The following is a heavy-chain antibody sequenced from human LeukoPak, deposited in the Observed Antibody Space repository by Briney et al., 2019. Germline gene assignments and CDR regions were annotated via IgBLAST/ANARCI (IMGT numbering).Heavy chain of an antibody. V-gene: IGHV4-59*08. Sequence: SETLSLTCTVSGGSISSYYWSWIRQPPGKGLEWIGYIYYSGSTNYNPSLKSRVTISVDTSKNQFSLKLSSVTAADTAVYYCARLVELDAFDIWGQGTMVTVSS. CDR1: GGSISSYY. CDR2: IYYSGST. J-gene: IGHJ3*02. D-gene: IGHD3-10*01. CDR3: ARLVELDAFDI.